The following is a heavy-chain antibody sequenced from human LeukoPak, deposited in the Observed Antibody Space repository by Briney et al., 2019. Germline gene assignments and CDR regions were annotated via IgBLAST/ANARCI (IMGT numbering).Heavy chain of an antibody. Sequence: PGGSLRLSCAASGFTFSDYYMTWIRQAPGKGLQWVSYISSSGSTISYADSVKGRFTISRDNAKNSLYLQMSSLRVEDTAVYYCARVHNDFWSGYYTAFDNWGQGTLVTVSS. CDR2: ISSSGSTI. CDR1: GFTFSDYY. V-gene: IGHV3-11*01. J-gene: IGHJ4*02. D-gene: IGHD3-3*01. CDR3: ARVHNDFWSGYYTAFDN.